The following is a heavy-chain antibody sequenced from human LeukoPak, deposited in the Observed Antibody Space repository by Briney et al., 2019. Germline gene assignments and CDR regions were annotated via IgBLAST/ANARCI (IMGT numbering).Heavy chain of an antibody. CDR1: GFIFRNYV. CDR3: ARHSRGRWYVFDY. Sequence: GGSLRLSCAASGFIFRNYVMRWVRQAPGKGLEWVSGISGSGGNTYYADSVRGRFTISRDNSNNTLYLQMNSLRAEDTAVYYCARHSRGRWYVFDYWGQGTLVTVSS. J-gene: IGHJ4*02. D-gene: IGHD6-13*01. CDR2: ISGSGGNT. V-gene: IGHV3-23*01.